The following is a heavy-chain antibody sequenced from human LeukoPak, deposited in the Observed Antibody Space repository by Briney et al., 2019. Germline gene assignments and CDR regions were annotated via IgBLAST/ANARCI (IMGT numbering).Heavy chain of an antibody. CDR2: ISGSGGST. J-gene: IGHJ6*03. Sequence: VGSLRLSCAASGFTFSSYAMSWVRQAPGKGLEWVSAISGSGGSTYYADSVKGRFTISRDNSKNTLYLQMNSLRAEDTAVYYCAKVGTTVTLRPYYYYMDVWGKGTTVTVSS. V-gene: IGHV3-23*01. CDR1: GFTFSSYA. CDR3: AKVGTTVTLRPYYYYMDV. D-gene: IGHD4-11*01.